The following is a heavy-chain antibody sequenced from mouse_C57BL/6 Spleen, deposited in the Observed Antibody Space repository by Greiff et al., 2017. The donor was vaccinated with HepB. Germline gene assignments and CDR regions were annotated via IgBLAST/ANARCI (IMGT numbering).Heavy chain of an antibody. J-gene: IGHJ4*01. CDR2: IDPENGDT. V-gene: IGHV14-4*01. CDR3: TTTEGAMDY. Sequence: EVQLQQSGAELVRPGASVKLSCTASGFNIKDDYMHWVKQRPEQGLEWIGWIDPENGDTEYASKFQGKATITADTSSTTAYLQLSSLTSEDTAVYYCTTTEGAMDYWGQGTSVTVSS. CDR1: GFNIKDDY. D-gene: IGHD1-1*01.